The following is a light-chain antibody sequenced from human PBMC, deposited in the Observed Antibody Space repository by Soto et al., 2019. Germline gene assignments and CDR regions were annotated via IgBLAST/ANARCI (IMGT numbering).Light chain of an antibody. Sequence: DIQMTQSPSSLSASVGDRVTITCRASQGIRNELGWYQQKPGRAPKRLIYGVSNLQSGVPSRFSGRASGTEFTLTISSLQPEDSATYYCLQHNTYPWTFGQGTKVEVK. CDR2: GVS. V-gene: IGKV1-17*01. J-gene: IGKJ1*01. CDR3: LQHNTYPWT. CDR1: QGIRNE.